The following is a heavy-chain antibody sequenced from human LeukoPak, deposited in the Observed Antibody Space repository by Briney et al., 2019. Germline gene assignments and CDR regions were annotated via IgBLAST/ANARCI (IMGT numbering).Heavy chain of an antibody. J-gene: IGHJ5*02. CDR2: IYHSGST. CDR1: GGSISSSNW. Sequence: SETLSLTCAVSGGSISSSNWWSWVRQPPGKGLEWIGEIYHSGSTNYNPSLKSRVTISVDKSKNQFSLKLSSVTAADTAVYYCARVDYYDSSGPRGLWFDPWGQGTLVTVSS. CDR3: ARVDYYDSSGPRGLWFDP. V-gene: IGHV4-4*02. D-gene: IGHD3-22*01.